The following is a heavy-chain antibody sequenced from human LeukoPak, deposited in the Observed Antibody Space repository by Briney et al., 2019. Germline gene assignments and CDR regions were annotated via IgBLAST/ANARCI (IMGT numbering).Heavy chain of an antibody. V-gene: IGHV4-59*12. CDR1: GGSISSYY. CDR2: IYYSGST. J-gene: IGHJ4*02. Sequence: SETLSLTCTVSGGSISSYYWSWIRQPPGKGLEWIGYIYYSGSTNYNPSLKSRVTISVDTSKNQFSLKLSSVTAADTAVYYCVRDRLDQYYYDSSGSFDYWGQGTLVTVSS. CDR3: VRDRLDQYYYDSSGSFDY. D-gene: IGHD3-22*01.